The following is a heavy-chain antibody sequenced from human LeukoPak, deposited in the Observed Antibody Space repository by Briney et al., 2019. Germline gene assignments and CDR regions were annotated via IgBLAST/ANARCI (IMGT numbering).Heavy chain of an antibody. CDR2: IRSKAYGGTT. V-gene: IGHV3-49*04. D-gene: IGHD5-12*01. Sequence: AGGSLRLSCTASGFTFGDYALSWVRQAPGKGLEWVGVIRSKAYGGTTEYAASVKGRFTISRDDSKSIAYLQMNSLRAEDTAVYYCARDCESGYDHPAFEYSGQGTPVTASS. J-gene: IGHJ4*02. CDR3: ARDCESGYDHPAFEY. CDR1: GFTFGDYA.